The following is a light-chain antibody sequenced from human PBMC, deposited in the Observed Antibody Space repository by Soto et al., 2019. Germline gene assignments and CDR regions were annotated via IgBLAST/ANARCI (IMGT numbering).Light chain of an antibody. CDR1: QSVGTSW. J-gene: IGKJ1*01. CDR3: QQYSSSQWT. Sequence: EIVLTQSPGTLSLSPGERVTLSCRVSQSVGTSWLAWYQQKPGQSPRLLIYSTSSRATGIPDRFSGSGSETYFSLTISRLEPEDSAVDYGQQYSSSQWTFGQGTKVEIK. CDR2: STS. V-gene: IGKV3-20*01.